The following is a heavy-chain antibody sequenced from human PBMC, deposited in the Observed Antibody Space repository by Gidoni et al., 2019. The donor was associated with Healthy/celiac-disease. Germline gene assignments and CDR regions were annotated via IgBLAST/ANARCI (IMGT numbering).Heavy chain of an antibody. Sequence: QVTLRESGPALVKPTQTLTLTCTFPGFSLSTSGMCVSWIRQPPGKALEWLARIDWDDDKYYRTSLKTRLTISKDTSKNQVVLTMTNMDPVDTATYYCARINSWYRAAFDIWGQGTMVTVSS. J-gene: IGHJ3*02. D-gene: IGHD6-13*01. CDR2: IDWDDDK. V-gene: IGHV2-70*15. CDR1: GFSLSTSGMC. CDR3: ARINSWYRAAFDI.